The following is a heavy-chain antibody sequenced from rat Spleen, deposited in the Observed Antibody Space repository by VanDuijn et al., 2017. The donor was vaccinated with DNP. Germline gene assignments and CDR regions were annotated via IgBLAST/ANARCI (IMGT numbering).Heavy chain of an antibody. CDR1: GFSFSDYY. CDR2: ISFEGSST. J-gene: IGHJ1*01. CDR3: ARGVYYYSATYWYFDF. V-gene: IGHV5-22*01. D-gene: IGHD1-1*01. Sequence: EVQVVESGGGLVQPGRSMTVSCAASGFSFSDYYMAWVRQAPKKGLELVTYISFEGSSTYFGDSVKGRFTISRDTAKSSLYLQMNSLKSEDTATYYCARGVYYYSATYWYFDFWGPGTMVSVSS.